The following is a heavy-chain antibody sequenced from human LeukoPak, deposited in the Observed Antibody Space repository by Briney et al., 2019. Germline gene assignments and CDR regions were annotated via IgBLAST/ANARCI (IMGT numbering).Heavy chain of an antibody. CDR2: IKHSGST. V-gene: IGHV4-34*01. CDR1: GGTFNRHH. D-gene: IGHD4-17*01. Sequence: WETLSLTFAVYGGTFNRHHWSWIRQAPGKGLEWIGEIKHSGSTYYNPSLKSRVTISVDTSKSHSSLKLSSVPAADTAIYYCARGTTVSTLQAGSYYYYYIDVWGKGATFAVSS. J-gene: IGHJ6*03. CDR3: ARGTTVSTLQAGSYYYYYIDV.